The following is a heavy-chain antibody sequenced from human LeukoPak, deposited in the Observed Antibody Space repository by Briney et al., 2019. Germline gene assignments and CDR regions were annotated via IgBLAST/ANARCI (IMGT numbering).Heavy chain of an antibody. J-gene: IGHJ4*02. Sequence: PSETLSLTCAVYGGSFSGYYWSWIRQPPGKGLEWIGEINHSGSTNYNPSLKSRVTISVDTSKNQFSLKLSSVTAADTAVYYCARAGRYYDYVWGGPAPSYRCWGQGTLVTVSS. CDR3: ARAGRYYDYVWGGPAPSYRC. V-gene: IGHV4-34*01. D-gene: IGHD3-16*01. CDR1: GGSFSGYY. CDR2: INHSGST.